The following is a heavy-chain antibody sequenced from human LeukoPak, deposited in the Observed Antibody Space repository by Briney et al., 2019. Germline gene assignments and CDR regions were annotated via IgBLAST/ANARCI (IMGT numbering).Heavy chain of an antibody. CDR3: AKDLWDYYGSGSTFDY. Sequence: GGSLRLSCAASGFTFSSYGMHWVRQAPGKGLEWVAVISYDGSNKYYADSVKGRFTISRDNSKNTLYLQMNSLRADDTAVYYCAKDLWDYYGSGSTFDYWGQGTLVTVSS. J-gene: IGHJ4*02. V-gene: IGHV3-30*18. CDR1: GFTFSSYG. CDR2: ISYDGSNK. D-gene: IGHD3-10*01.